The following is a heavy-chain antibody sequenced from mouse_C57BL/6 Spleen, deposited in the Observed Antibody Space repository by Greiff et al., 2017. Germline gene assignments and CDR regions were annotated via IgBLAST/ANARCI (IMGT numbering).Heavy chain of an antibody. V-gene: IGHV1-69*01. CDR1: GYTFTSYW. J-gene: IGHJ4*01. D-gene: IGHD2-3*01. CDR2: IDPSDSYT. CDR3: ARGGYDYATDY. Sequence: VQLQQPGAELVMPGASVKLSCKASGYTFTSYWMHWVKQRPGQGLEWIGEIDPSDSYTNYNQKFKGKSTLTVDKSSSTAYMQLSSLTSEDSAVYYCARGGYDYATDYWGQGTSVTVSS.